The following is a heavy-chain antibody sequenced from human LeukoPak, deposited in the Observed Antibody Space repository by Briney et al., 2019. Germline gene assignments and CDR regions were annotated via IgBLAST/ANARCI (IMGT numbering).Heavy chain of an antibody. V-gene: IGHV4-59*01. CDR1: GGSISSYY. D-gene: IGHD5-12*01. CDR3: ARGEYGGYDPWFDP. J-gene: IGHJ5*02. CDR2: IYYSGST. Sequence: SETLSLTCTVSGGSISSYYWSWIRQPPGKGLEWIGYIYYSGSTNYNPSLKSRVTISVDTSKSQFSLKLSSVTAADTAVYYCARGEYGGYDPWFDPWGQGTLVTVSS.